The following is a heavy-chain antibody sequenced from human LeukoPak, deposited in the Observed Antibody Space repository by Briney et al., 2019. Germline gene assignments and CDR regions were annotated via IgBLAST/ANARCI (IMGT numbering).Heavy chain of an antibody. CDR2: IKQDGSEK. V-gene: IGHV3-7*01. CDR3: ARGKRVVVPVTKMPNGYGDYYYYYYMDV. D-gene: IGHD2-2*01. CDR1: GFTFSSYW. Sequence: GGSLRLSCAASGFTFSSYWMSWVRQAPGKGLEWVANIKQDGSEKYYVHSVKGRFTISRDNAKNSLYLQMNSLRAEDTAVYYCARGKRVVVPVTKMPNGYGDYYYYYYMDVWGKGTTVTVSS. J-gene: IGHJ6*03.